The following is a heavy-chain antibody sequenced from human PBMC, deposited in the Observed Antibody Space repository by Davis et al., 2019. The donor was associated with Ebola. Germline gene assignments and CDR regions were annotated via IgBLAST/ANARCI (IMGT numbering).Heavy chain of an antibody. Sequence: SETLSLTCAVSGYSISSGYYWGWIRQPPGKGLEWIGSIYYSGSTYYNPSLKSRVTISVDTSKNQFSLKLSSVTAADTAVYYCARGDSSDGMDVWGKGTTVTVSS. D-gene: IGHD3-22*01. J-gene: IGHJ6*04. CDR2: IYYSGST. CDR3: ARGDSSDGMDV. V-gene: IGHV4-38-2*01. CDR1: GYSISSGYY.